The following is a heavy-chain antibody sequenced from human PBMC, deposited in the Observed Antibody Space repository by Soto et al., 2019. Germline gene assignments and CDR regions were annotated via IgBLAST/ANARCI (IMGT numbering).Heavy chain of an antibody. CDR2: FRGSGDDGTT. Sequence: EVQLLESGGGLVQPGGSLRLSCAASGFTFSSYSMSWVRQAPGKGLEWVSGFRGSGDDGTTYYADSVKGRFTISRDNSKNTLYLQMNSLRAEDTAVYYCARDSPYCGGDCYLWYFDLWGRGTLVTVSS. D-gene: IGHD2-21*02. J-gene: IGHJ2*01. CDR3: ARDSPYCGGDCYLWYFDL. CDR1: GFTFSSYS. V-gene: IGHV3-23*01.